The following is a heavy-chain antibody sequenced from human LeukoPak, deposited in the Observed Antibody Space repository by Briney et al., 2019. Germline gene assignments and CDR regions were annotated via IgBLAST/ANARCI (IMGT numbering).Heavy chain of an antibody. V-gene: IGHV4-39*01. J-gene: IGHJ5*02. Sequence: SETLSLTCTVSGGSISSSSYCWGWVRQPRGRGREWIVSIYYSGSTYYNPSLKSRVTISVDTSKNQFSLKLSSVTAADTAVYYCARRVLLWFGELLRPQYNWFDPWGQGTLVTVSS. D-gene: IGHD3-10*01. CDR1: GGSISSSSYC. CDR3: ARRVLLWFGELLRPQYNWFDP. CDR2: IYYSGST.